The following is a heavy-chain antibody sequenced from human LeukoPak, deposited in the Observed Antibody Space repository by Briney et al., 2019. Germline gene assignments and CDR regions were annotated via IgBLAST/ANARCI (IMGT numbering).Heavy chain of an antibody. D-gene: IGHD1-1*01. CDR2: ISSSGYTK. CDR3: ATTLRTRGTWYFDL. J-gene: IGHJ2*01. V-gene: IGHV3-48*04. CDR1: GFTFSNSG. Sequence: QLWGSLRLSCAASGFTFSNSGMNWIRQAPGKGLEWVSYISSSGYTKYYADSLKGRFTISRDNAKKTLYLQINSLRAEDTAVYYCATTLRTRGTWYFDLWGRGTLVTVSS.